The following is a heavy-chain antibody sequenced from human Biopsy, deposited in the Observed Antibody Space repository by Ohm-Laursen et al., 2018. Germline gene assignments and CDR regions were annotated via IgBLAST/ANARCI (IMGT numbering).Heavy chain of an antibody. CDR1: GFTFGSYW. Sequence: SLRLSCAAPGFTFGSYWMTWVRQAPGKGLEWVANIKQDGSEEYYVDSVKGRFTISRDNANNSLHLQVNSLRAEDTAVYFCARESSTSGRVRVDSWGQGTLVTVSS. CDR2: IKQDGSEE. CDR3: ARESSTSGRVRVDS. D-gene: IGHD2-2*01. V-gene: IGHV3-7*01. J-gene: IGHJ5*01.